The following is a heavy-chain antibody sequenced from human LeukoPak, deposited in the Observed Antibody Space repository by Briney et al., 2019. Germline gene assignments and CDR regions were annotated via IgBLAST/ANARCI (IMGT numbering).Heavy chain of an antibody. V-gene: IGHV3-7*01. CDR1: GFTFSDYW. D-gene: IGHD3/OR15-3a*01. CDR2: INQDGTEK. J-gene: IGHJ6*02. Sequence: PGGSLRLSCAASGFTFSDYWMTWVRQAPGKGLEWVANINQDGTEKYYVDSVKGRFTISRDNAKNSLYLEMNSLRAEDTAVYYCARDPVRLGTDDYGMAVWGQGTTVTVSS. CDR3: ARDPVRLGTDDYGMAV.